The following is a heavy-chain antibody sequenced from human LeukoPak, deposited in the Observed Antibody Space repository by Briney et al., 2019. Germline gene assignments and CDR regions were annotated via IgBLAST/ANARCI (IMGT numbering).Heavy chain of an antibody. V-gene: IGHV3-15*01. CDR3: TTDSRDFDYYGMDV. J-gene: IGHJ6*02. Sequence: GGSLRLSCAVSGFTFSNAWMSWVRQAPGKGLEWVGRIKSKTDGGTTDYAAPVKGRFTISRDDSKNTLYLQMNSLKTEDTAVYYCTTDSRDFDYYGMDVWGQGTTVTVSS. CDR2: IKSKTDGGTT. CDR1: GFTFSNAW.